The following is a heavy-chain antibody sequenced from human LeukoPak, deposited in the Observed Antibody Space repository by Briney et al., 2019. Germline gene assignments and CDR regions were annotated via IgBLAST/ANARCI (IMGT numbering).Heavy chain of an antibody. D-gene: IGHD6-19*01. CDR1: GGTFSSYA. J-gene: IGHJ4*02. Sequence: ASVEVSCKASGGTFSSYAISWVRQAPGQGLEWMGGIIPIFGTANYAQKFQGRVTITADESTSTAYMELSSLRSEDTAVYYCARVSGRTGDFDYWGQGTLVTVSS. V-gene: IGHV1-69*13. CDR2: IIPIFGTA. CDR3: ARVSGRTGDFDY.